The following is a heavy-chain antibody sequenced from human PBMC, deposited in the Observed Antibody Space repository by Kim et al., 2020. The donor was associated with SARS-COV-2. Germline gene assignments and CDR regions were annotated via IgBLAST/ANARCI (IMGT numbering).Heavy chain of an antibody. CDR1: GFTFSSYA. V-gene: IGHV3-23*01. D-gene: IGHD3-10*01. CDR2: ISGSGGST. CDR3: AKGWFGDQPNWYFDL. Sequence: GGSLRLSCAASGFTFSSYAMSWVRQAPGKGLEWVSAISGSGGSTYYADSVKGRFSISRDNSKNTLYLQMNSLRAEDTAVYYCAKGWFGDQPNWYFDLWGRGTLVTVSS. J-gene: IGHJ2*01.